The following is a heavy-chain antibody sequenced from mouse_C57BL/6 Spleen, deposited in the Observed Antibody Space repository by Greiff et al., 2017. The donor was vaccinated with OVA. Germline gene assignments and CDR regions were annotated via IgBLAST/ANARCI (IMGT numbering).Heavy chain of an antibody. CDR3: TRSSNWDGEGYFDY. CDR1: GYTFTSYW. D-gene: IGHD4-1*01. V-gene: IGHV1-5*01. CDR2: IYPGNSDP. Sequence: VQLQQSGTVLARPGASVKMSCKTSGYTFTSYWMHWVKQRPGQGLEWIGAIYPGNSDPSYNQKFKGKAQLTAVTSASTAYMELSSLTNEDSAVYYCTRSSNWDGEGYFDYWGQGTTLTVSS. J-gene: IGHJ2*01.